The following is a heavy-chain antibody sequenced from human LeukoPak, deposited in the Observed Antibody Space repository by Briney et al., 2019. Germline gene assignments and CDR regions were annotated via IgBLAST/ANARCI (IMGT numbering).Heavy chain of an antibody. CDR1: GFTFSSYA. V-gene: IGHV3-30-3*01. CDR3: ARDAVTNHFDY. D-gene: IGHD4-17*01. J-gene: IGHJ4*02. Sequence: PGGSLRLSCAASGFTFSSYAMHWVRQAPGKGLEWVAVISYDGSNKYYADSVKGRFTISRDNSKNTLYLQMNSLRAEDTAVYYCARDAVTNHFDYWGQGTLVTVSS. CDR2: ISYDGSNK.